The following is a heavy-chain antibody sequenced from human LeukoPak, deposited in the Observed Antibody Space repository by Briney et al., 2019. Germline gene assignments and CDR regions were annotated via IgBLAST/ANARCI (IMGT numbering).Heavy chain of an antibody. CDR2: INHSGST. V-gene: IGHV4-34*01. J-gene: IGHJ4*02. D-gene: IGHD2-15*01. Sequence: SETLSLTCAVYGGSFSGYYWSWIRQPPGKGLEWIGAINHSGSTNYNPSLKSRVTISVDTSKNQFSLKLSSVTAADTAVYYCATRGGYCSGGSCYHFDYWGQGTLVTVSS. CDR1: GGSFSGYY. CDR3: ATRGGYCSGGSCYHFDY.